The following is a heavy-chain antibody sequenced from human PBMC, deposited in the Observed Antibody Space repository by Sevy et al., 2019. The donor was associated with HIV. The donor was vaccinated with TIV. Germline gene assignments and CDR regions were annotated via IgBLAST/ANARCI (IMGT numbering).Heavy chain of an antibody. CDR1: DGSFSAFH. J-gene: IGHJ6*02. CDR3: ASTVSPYYYDMDV. CDR2: INHSGST. V-gene: IGHV4-34*01. D-gene: IGHD1-20*01. Sequence: SETLSLTCAVYDGSFSAFHWSWIRQPSGKGLEWIGIINHSGSTNYNPSLKSRVTISVDTSVNQFSLKLSSVTAADTAVYYCASTVSPYYYDMDVWGQWTTVTVSS.